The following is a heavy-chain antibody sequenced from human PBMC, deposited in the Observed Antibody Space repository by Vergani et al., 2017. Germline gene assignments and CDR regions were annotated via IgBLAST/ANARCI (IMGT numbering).Heavy chain of an antibody. V-gene: IGHV1-18*04. CDR1: GYTFTSYG. CDR2: ISAYNGNT. J-gene: IGHJ4*02. D-gene: IGHD3-10*01. CDR3: ARLTPEGLYYHGSGLKDPKIDY. Sequence: QVQLVQSGAEVKKPGASVKVSCKASGYTFTSYGISWVRQAPGQGLEWMGWISAYNGNTNYAQKLQGRVTMTTDTSTSTAYMELRSLRSDVTAVYYCARLTPEGLYYHGSGLKDPKIDYWGQGTLVTVSS.